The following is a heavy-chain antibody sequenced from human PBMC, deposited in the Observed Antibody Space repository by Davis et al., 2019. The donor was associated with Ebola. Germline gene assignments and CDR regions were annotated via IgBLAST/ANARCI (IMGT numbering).Heavy chain of an antibody. D-gene: IGHD3-10*01. CDR3: ARVVTMVRSTGWFDP. J-gene: IGHJ5*02. CDR2: ISAYNGNT. CDR1: GGTFSSYA. V-gene: IGHV1-18*01. Sequence: AASVKVSCKASGGTFSSYAISWVRQAPGQGLEWMGWISAYNGNTNYAQKLQGRVTMTTDTSTSTAYMELRSLRSDDTAVYYCARVVTMVRSTGWFDPWGQGTLVTVSS.